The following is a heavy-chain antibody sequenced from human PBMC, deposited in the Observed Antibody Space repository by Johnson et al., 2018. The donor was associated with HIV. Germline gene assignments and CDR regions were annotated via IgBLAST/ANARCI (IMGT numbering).Heavy chain of an antibody. CDR1: GFTVNSNE. D-gene: IGHD3-22*01. J-gene: IGHJ3*02. CDR2: ISGGRT. CDR3: ARRSDYFSHDAFDI. V-gene: IGHV3-38-3*01. Sequence: VQLVESRGVLVQPGGSLRLSCAASGFTVNSNEMTWVRQSPGKGLEGVSSISGGRTYYSDSRKGRFTISGDNSKNTVYLQMNSLRVEDTSVYYCARRSDYFSHDAFDIWGQGTMVTVSS.